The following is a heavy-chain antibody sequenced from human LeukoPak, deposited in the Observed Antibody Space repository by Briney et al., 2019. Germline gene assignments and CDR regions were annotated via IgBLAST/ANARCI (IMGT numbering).Heavy chain of an antibody. CDR2: IYHSGST. J-gene: IGHJ4*02. CDR3: QVRGVSSNPSDY. D-gene: IGHD3-10*01. Sequence: SETLSPTCAVSGYSISSGYYWGWIRQPPGKGLEWIGSIYHSGSTYYNPSLKSRVTISVDTSKNQFSLKLSSVTAADTAVYYCQVRGVSSNPSDYWGQGTLVTVSS. CDR1: GYSISSGYY. V-gene: IGHV4-38-2*01.